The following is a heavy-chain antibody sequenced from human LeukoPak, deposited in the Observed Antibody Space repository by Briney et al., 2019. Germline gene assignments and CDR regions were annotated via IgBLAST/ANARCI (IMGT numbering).Heavy chain of an antibody. V-gene: IGHV3-64*01. Sequence: GGSLRLSCAASGFTFSSYAMHWVRQAPGKGLEYVSAISSNGGSTYYANSVKGRFAISRDNSKNTLYLQMGSLRAEDMAVYYCARESDSSGRDYWGQGTLVTVSS. J-gene: IGHJ4*02. CDR3: ARESDSSGRDY. D-gene: IGHD6-19*01. CDR2: ISSNGGST. CDR1: GFTFSSYA.